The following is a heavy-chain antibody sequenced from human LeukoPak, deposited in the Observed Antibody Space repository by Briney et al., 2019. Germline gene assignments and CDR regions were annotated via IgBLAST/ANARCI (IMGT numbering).Heavy chain of an antibody. Sequence: ASVKVSCKASVYTFTGYYMHWVLQAPGQGLEWMGWINHNSGGTNYAQKFQGRVTMTRDTSISTAYMELSRLRSDDTAVYYCARRGYEDWFDPWGQGTLVTVSS. CDR3: ARRGYEDWFDP. J-gene: IGHJ5*02. CDR2: INHNSGGT. D-gene: IGHD5-18*01. V-gene: IGHV1-2*02. CDR1: VYTFTGYY.